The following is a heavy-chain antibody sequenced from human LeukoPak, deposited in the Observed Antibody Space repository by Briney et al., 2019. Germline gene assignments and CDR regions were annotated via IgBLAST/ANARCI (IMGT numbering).Heavy chain of an antibody. Sequence: ASVKVSCKASGYTFTGYYMHWVRQAPGQGLEWMGWINPNSGGTNYAQKFQGRVTMTRDTSISTAYMELSRLRSDDTAVYYCARAYGRIQLWLSNWFDHWGQGTLVTVSS. J-gene: IGHJ5*02. CDR3: ARAYGRIQLWLSNWFDH. CDR1: GYTFTGYY. D-gene: IGHD5-18*01. CDR2: INPNSGGT. V-gene: IGHV1-2*02.